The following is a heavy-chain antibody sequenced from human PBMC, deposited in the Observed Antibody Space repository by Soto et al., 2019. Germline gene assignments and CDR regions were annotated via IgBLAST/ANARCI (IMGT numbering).Heavy chain of an antibody. D-gene: IGHD6-19*01. V-gene: IGHV3-23*01. CDR2: ISGSGGST. Sequence: PGGSLRLSCAASGFTFSSYAMSWVRQAPGKGLEWVSAISGSGGSTYYADSVKGRFTISRDNSKNTLYLQVNSLRAEDTAVYYCAKDEADSSGSSDYWGQGTLVTVSS. CDR1: GFTFSSYA. J-gene: IGHJ4*02. CDR3: AKDEADSSGSSDY.